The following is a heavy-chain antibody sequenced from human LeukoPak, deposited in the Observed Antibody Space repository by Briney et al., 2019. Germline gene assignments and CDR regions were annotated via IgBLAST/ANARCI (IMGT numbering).Heavy chain of an antibody. Sequence: PGGSLRLSCAASGFTFSSYAMHWVRQAPGKGLEWVAVISYDGSNKYYADSVKGRFTISRDNSKNTLYLQMNSLRAEDTAVYYCASSYSSSYRLNSDAFDIWGQGTMVTVSS. CDR2: ISYDGSNK. CDR3: ASSYSSSYRLNSDAFDI. D-gene: IGHD6-13*01. J-gene: IGHJ3*02. CDR1: GFTFSSYA. V-gene: IGHV3-30*04.